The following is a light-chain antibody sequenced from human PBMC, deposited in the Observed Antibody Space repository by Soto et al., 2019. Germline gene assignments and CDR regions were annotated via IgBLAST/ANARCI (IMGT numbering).Light chain of an antibody. Sequence: DIQMTQSPSSLSASVGDRVTITCRASQGISNYLAGYQQKPGKVPKLLIYAASSLQSGVPSRFSASGSGTSFTLTNSSLQPEDGATYYCQKYNSVPFTFAPGTKVEI. CDR2: AAS. J-gene: IGKJ3*01. V-gene: IGKV1-27*01. CDR3: QKYNSVPFT. CDR1: QGISNY.